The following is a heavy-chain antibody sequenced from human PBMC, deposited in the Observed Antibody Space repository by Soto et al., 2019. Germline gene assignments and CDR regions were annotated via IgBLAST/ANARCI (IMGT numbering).Heavy chain of an antibody. V-gene: IGHV3-64*01. Sequence: GGSLRLSCAASGVTFSTYGMHWVRLAPGKGLEYVSAISRNGGSTYYANSVKGRFTISRDNSKNTLYLQLGSLRAEDMAVYYCARPKDEGNWGYYNYMVVCGKWTT. D-gene: IGHD7-27*01. CDR2: ISRNGGST. CDR1: GVTFSTYG. CDR3: ARPKDEGNWGYYNYMVV. J-gene: IGHJ6*03.